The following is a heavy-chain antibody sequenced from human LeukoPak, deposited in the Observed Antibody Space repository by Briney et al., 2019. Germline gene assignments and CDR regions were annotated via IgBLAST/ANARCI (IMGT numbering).Heavy chain of an antibody. CDR3: ARHELPALFGY. Sequence: SQTLSLTCTVSGGSISSGSYYWSWIRQPAGKGLEWIGRIYTSGSTNYNPSLKSRVTISVDTSKNQFSLKLSSVTAADTAVYYCARHELPALFGYWGQGTLVTVSS. D-gene: IGHD1-26*01. V-gene: IGHV4-61*02. CDR1: GGSISSGSYY. CDR2: IYTSGST. J-gene: IGHJ4*02.